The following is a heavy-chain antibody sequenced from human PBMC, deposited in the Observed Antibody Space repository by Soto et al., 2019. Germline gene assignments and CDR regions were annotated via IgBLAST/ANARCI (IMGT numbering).Heavy chain of an antibody. V-gene: IGHV3-33*01. Sequence: QVQLVESGGGVVQPGRSLRLSCAASGFTFSSYGMHWVRQAPGKGLEWVAVIWYDGSNKYYADSVKGRFTISRDNSKNTLYLQMNSLRAEDTAEYYCARRYCSGCSCYLDYWGQGTLVTVSS. CDR1: GFTFSSYG. CDR2: IWYDGSNK. D-gene: IGHD2-15*01. J-gene: IGHJ4*02. CDR3: ARRYCSGCSCYLDY.